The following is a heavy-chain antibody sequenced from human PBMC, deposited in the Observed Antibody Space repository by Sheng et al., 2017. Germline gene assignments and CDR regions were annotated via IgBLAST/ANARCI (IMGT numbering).Heavy chain of an antibody. CDR1: GFTFTSYG. CDR2: ISANNGDT. Sequence: QVQLVQSGAEVKKPGASVKVPCKASGFTFTSYGFTWVRQAPGQGLEWMGWISANNGDTHYAQKVQDRVTLTTDTSTTTAYMELRSLSSDDTAVYYCARKPHQGALDIWGQGT. V-gene: IGHV1-18*04. CDR3: ARKPHQGALDI. J-gene: IGHJ3*02.